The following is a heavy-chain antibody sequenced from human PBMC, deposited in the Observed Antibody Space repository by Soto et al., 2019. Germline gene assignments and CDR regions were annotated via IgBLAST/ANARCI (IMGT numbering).Heavy chain of an antibody. CDR2: INHSGST. CDR3: AKYSSSWPYYYYYGMDV. D-gene: IGHD6-13*01. V-gene: IGHV4-34*01. CDR1: GGSFSGYY. J-gene: IGHJ6*02. Sequence: LSLTCAVYGGSFSGYYWSWIRQPPGKGLEWIGEINHSGSTNYNPSLKSRVTISVDTSKNQFSLKLSSVTAADTAVYYCAKYSSSWPYYYYYGMDVWGQGTTVTVSS.